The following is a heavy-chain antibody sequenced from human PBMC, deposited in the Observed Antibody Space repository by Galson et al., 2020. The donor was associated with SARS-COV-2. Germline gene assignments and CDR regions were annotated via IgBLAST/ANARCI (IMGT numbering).Heavy chain of an antibody. J-gene: IGHJ3*02. Sequence: SSYSMNWVRQAPWKGLKWVSSISSSSSYIYYADSVKGRFTISRDNAKKSLYLQMNSLRAEDTAVYYCARAARIYYEFWCGVSDEACDIWGQGTMVTVAS. CDR3: ARAARIYYEFWCGVSDEACDI. CDR2: ISSSSSYI. CDR1: SSYS. D-gene: IGHD3-3*01. V-gene: IGHV3-21*01.